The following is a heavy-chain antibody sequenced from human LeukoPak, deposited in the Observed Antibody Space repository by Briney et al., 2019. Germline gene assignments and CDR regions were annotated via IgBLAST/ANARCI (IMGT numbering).Heavy chain of an antibody. V-gene: IGHV3-23*01. Sequence: GGSLRLSCAASGFTFSSYAMSWVRQAPGKGLEWVSAISGSGGSTYYADSVKGRFTISRDNSKNTLYLQMNSLRAEDTAVYYCANFLSRSRYCSSTSCERNFDYWGQGTLVTVSS. D-gene: IGHD2-2*01. CDR2: ISGSGGST. CDR3: ANFLSRSRYCSSTSCERNFDY. J-gene: IGHJ4*02. CDR1: GFTFSSYA.